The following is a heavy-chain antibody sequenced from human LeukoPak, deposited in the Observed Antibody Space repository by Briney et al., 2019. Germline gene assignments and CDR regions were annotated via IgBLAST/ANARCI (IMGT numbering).Heavy chain of an antibody. J-gene: IGHJ6*02. D-gene: IGHD2-15*01. Sequence: ASVKVSCKASGYTFTGYYMHWVRQAPGQGLEWMGRINPNSGGTNYAQKFQGRVTMTRDTSISTAYMELSRLRSDDTAVYYCARGLHCSGGSRLAMDVWGQGTTVTVSS. CDR3: ARGLHCSGGSRLAMDV. CDR1: GYTFTGYY. CDR2: INPNSGGT. V-gene: IGHV1-2*06.